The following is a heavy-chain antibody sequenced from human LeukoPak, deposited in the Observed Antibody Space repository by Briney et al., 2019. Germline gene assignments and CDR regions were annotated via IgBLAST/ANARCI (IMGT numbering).Heavy chain of an antibody. CDR2: ISAYNGNT. Sequence: ASVKVSCKASGYTFTTYGFTWVRQAPGQGLEWMGWISAYNGNTNYAQKFQGRVTMTTDTSTSTAYMELRRLRSDDTAVYYWARGQERYSSGWSFDYWGQGTLVAVSS. D-gene: IGHD6-19*01. J-gene: IGHJ4*02. CDR3: ARGQERYSSGWSFDY. CDR1: GYTFTTYG. V-gene: IGHV1-18*01.